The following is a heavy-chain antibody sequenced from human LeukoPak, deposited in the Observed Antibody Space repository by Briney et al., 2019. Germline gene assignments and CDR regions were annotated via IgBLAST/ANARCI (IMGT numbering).Heavy chain of an antibody. J-gene: IGHJ5*02. Sequence: PSETLSLTCTVSGGSISSGGYYWSWIRQHPGKGLEWIGYIYYSGSTYYNPSLKSRVTISVDTSKNQFSLKLSSVTAADTAVYYCARAMRVSDATVNATSGFDPWGQGTLVTVSS. CDR1: GGSISSGGYY. CDR2: IYYSGST. V-gene: IGHV4-31*03. CDR3: ARAMRVSDATVNATSGFDP. D-gene: IGHD4-17*01.